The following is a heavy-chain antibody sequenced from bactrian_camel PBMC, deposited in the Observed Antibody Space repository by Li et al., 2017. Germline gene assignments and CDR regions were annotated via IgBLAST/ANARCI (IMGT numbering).Heavy chain of an antibody. J-gene: IGHJ4*01. V-gene: IGHV3S40*01. D-gene: IGHD2*01. CDR2: IRADGRSS. CDR1: GFTSNRCG. CDR3: KTIGFGGSCGY. Sequence: DVQLVESGGGSVQAGGSLRLSCAAPGFTSNRCGMEWYRQAAGKQREWVSSIRADGRSSYADSVKGRFTISKGAAKATVYLQMNSLKPEDTAQYSCKTIGFGGSCGYWGQGTQVTVSS.